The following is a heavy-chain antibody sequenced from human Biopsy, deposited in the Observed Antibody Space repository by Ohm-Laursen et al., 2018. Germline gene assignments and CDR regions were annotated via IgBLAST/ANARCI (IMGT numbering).Heavy chain of an antibody. CDR2: IGWDDDE. Sequence: TQTLTLTCTFSGFSLRTSRIRMSWVRQPPGKALEWLARIGWDDDEFYSTSLKARLTVSKDTSKNQVVLTLTNMDPVDTVTYYCARSRAYSFGALEYWGQGILVTVSS. CDR1: GFSLRTSRIR. D-gene: IGHD5-18*01. J-gene: IGHJ4*02. V-gene: IGHV2-70*04. CDR3: ARSRAYSFGALEY.